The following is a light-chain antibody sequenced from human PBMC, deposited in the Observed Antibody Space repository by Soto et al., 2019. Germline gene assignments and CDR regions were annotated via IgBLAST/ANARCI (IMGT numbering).Light chain of an antibody. J-gene: IGKJ1*01. CDR2: SAS. CDR3: QQYDSSPRT. V-gene: IGKV3-20*01. CDR1: QSVSSSY. Sequence: EIVLTQSPGTLSLPPGERATLSCRASQSVSSSYLVWHQQKPGQAPRLLIHSASRRATGIPDRFSGSGSGTDFTLTISRLEPEDFAVYYCQQYDSSPRTFGQGTKVDIK.